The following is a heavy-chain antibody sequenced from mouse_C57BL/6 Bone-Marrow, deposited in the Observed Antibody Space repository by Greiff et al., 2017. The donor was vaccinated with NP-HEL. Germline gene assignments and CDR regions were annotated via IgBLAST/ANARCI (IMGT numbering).Heavy chain of an antibody. V-gene: IGHV1-55*01. CDR2: IYPGSGST. D-gene: IGHD1-1*01. J-gene: IGHJ1*03. Sequence: QVQLQQPGAELVKPGASVKMSCKASGYTFTSYWITWVKQRPGQGLEWIGDIYPGSGSTNYNEKFKSKATLTVDTSSSTAYMQLSSLTSEDSAVYYGARGDYYGSSYSYWYFDVWGTGTTVTVSS. CDR1: GYTFTSYW. CDR3: ARGDYYGSSYSYWYFDV.